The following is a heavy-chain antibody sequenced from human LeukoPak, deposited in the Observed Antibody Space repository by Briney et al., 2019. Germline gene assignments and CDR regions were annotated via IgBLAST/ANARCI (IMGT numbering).Heavy chain of an antibody. CDR2: IKSRTDGGTT. Sequence: PGGSLRLSCAASGFTFSNAWMSWVRQAPGKGLEWVGRIKSRTDGGTTDYAAPVKGRFTISRDDSKNTVYLQMNSLKTEDTAVYYCTMTYYDFWSGYSLNYWGQGTLVTVSS. CDR3: TMTYYDFWSGYSLNY. D-gene: IGHD3-3*01. CDR1: GFTFSNAW. V-gene: IGHV3-15*01. J-gene: IGHJ4*02.